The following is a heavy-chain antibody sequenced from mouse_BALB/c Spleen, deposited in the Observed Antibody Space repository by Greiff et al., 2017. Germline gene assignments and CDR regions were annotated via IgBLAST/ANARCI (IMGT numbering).Heavy chain of an antibody. J-gene: IGHJ3*01. D-gene: IGHD2-12*01. Sequence: DVQLVESGGGLVQPGGSLKLSCAASGFTFSSYTMSWVRQTPEKRLEWVAYISNGGGSTYYPDTVKGRFTISRDNAKNTLYLQMSSLKSEDTAMYYCASLYYSPFAYWGQGTLVTVSA. CDR2: ISNGGGST. CDR3: ASLYYSPFAY. V-gene: IGHV5-12-2*01. CDR1: GFTFSSYT.